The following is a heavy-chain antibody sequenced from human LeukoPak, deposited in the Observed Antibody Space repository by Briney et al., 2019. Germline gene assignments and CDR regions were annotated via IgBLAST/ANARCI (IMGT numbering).Heavy chain of an antibody. V-gene: IGHV1-46*01. CDR1: GYTFTSYY. J-gene: IGHJ3*02. D-gene: IGHD4-23*01. CDR2: INPSGGST. Sequence: ASVKVSCKASGYTFTSYYMHWVRQALGQELEWMGIINPSGGSTSYAQKFQGRVTMTRDTSTSTVYMELSSLRSEDTAVYYCARAFRYGGNSGAFDIWGQGTMVTVSS. CDR3: ARAFRYGGNSGAFDI.